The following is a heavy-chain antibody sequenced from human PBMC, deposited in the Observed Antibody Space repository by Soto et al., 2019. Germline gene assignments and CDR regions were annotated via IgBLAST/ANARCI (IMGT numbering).Heavy chain of an antibody. D-gene: IGHD6-19*01. J-gene: IGHJ6*02. Sequence: SVKVSCKASGGTFSSYAISWVRQAPGQGLEWMGGIIPIFGTANYAQKFQGRVTITADESTSTAYMELSSLRSEDTAVYYCARVPRAVAGTNNQFFYYYGMDVWGQGTTVTVSS. CDR2: IIPIFGTA. CDR3: ARVPRAVAGTNNQFFYYYGMDV. CDR1: GGTFSSYA. V-gene: IGHV1-69*13.